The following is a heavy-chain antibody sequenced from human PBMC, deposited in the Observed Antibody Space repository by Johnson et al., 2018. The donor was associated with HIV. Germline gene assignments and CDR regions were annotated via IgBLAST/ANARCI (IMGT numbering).Heavy chain of an antibody. V-gene: IGHV3-74*01. CDR1: GLIFSRSW. CDR2: TNSEGSTT. D-gene: IGHD3-22*01. Sequence: VQLVESGGGLVQPGGSLRLSCAASGLIFSRSWIHWVRQAPGKGLVWVSRTNSEGSTTNYGDSVKGRFTISRDKAKNTVHLQMNSLRAEDTAVYYCARDFYDSSGWIPLDAFDIWGQGTMVTVSS. J-gene: IGHJ3*02. CDR3: ARDFYDSSGWIPLDAFDI.